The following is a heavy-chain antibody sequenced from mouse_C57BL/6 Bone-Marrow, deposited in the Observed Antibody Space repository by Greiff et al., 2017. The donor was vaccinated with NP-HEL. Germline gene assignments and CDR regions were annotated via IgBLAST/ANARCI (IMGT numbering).Heavy chain of an antibody. CDR3: ASTIVTTDYYAMDY. D-gene: IGHD2-5*01. V-gene: IGHV2-2*01. CDR1: GFSLTSYG. CDR2: IWSGGSS. Sequence: VKLVESGPGLVQPSQSLSITCTVSGFSLTSYGVHWVRQSPGKGLEWLGVIWSGGSSDYNAAFLSSLSISKDNSKSQVFFKMNSLQADDTAIYYCASTIVTTDYYAMDYWGQGTSVTVSS. J-gene: IGHJ4*01.